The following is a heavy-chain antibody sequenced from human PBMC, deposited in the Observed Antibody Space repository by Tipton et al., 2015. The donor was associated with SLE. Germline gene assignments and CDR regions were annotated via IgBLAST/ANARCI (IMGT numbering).Heavy chain of an antibody. CDR3: TRGVGGYCSSTRCSNWFDP. D-gene: IGHD2-2*01. V-gene: IGHV1-46*03. Sequence: QLVQSGAEVKKPGASVKVSCEASGYTFTHYYMHWVRQAPGQGLEWMGIINPSGGGTSYAQKFQGRVRMTRDTSTSTVYMELSSLRSEDTAVYFCTRGVGGYCSSTRCSNWFDPWGQGTLVTVSS. CDR1: GYTFTHYY. J-gene: IGHJ5*02. CDR2: INPSGGGT.